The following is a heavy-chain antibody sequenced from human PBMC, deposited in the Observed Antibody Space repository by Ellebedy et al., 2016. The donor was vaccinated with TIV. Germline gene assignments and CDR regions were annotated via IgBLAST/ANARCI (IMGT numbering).Heavy chain of an antibody. CDR3: ATDGSYGDYLSPAHAFEN. CDR1: GFSFRSYW. D-gene: IGHD4-17*01. V-gene: IGHV3-7*01. J-gene: IGHJ3*02. CDR2: MRQDGGDK. Sequence: GESLKISCVGSGFSFRSYWMSWVRQAPGKGLEWVANMRQDGGDKYYVDSVRGRFTISRDNAKNSLYLQMNSLRAEDTAVYYCATDGSYGDYLSPAHAFENWGQGTVVIVSS.